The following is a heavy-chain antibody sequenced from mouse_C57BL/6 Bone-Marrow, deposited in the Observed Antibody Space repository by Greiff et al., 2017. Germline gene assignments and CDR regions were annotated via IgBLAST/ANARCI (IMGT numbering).Heavy chain of an antibody. CDR2: IYPSDSET. D-gene: IGHD2-2*01. Sequence: QVQLQQPGAELVRPGSSVKLSCKASGYTFTSYWMDWVKQRPGQGLEWIGNIYPSDSETHYNQKFKDKATLTVDKSSSTAYMQLSSLTSEDSAVYYCAKGGGMVTTDGYFDVWGTGTTVTVSS. CDR3: AKGGGMVTTDGYFDV. V-gene: IGHV1-61*01. J-gene: IGHJ1*03. CDR1: GYTFTSYW.